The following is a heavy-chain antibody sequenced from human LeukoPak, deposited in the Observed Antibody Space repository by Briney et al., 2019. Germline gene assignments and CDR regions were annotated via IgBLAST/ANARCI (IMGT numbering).Heavy chain of an antibody. CDR1: GYTFTGYY. CDR3: ARGAAAGVVPAASYYYYYGMDV. Sequence: ASVKVSCKASGYTFTGYYMHWVRQAPGQGLEWMGWMNPNSGNTGYAQKFQGRVTMTRNTSISTAYMELSSLRSEDTAVYYCARGAAAGVVPAASYYYYYGMDVWGQGTTVTVSS. D-gene: IGHD2-2*01. V-gene: IGHV1-8*02. CDR2: MNPNSGNT. J-gene: IGHJ6*02.